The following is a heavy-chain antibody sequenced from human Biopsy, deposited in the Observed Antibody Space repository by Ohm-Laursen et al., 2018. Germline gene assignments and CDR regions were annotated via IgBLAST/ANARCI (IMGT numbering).Heavy chain of an antibody. CDR2: IYSSGST. J-gene: IGHJ3*02. CDR3: ARWTPEYDSSRYYLDAFDI. Sequence: SETPSLTCTVSGDSLSSYYWSWIRQPAGKGLEWIGRIYSSGSTNYNPSLKSRVTLSMDTSKRQFSLKLSFVTAADTAVYYCARWTPEYDSSRYYLDAFDIWGQGTKVTVSS. D-gene: IGHD3-22*01. CDR1: GDSLSSYY. V-gene: IGHV4-4*07.